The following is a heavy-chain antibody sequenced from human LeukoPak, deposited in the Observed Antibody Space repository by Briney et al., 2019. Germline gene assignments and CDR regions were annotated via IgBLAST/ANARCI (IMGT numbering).Heavy chain of an antibody. CDR2: INHSGST. CDR1: GGSFSGYY. D-gene: IGHD3-10*01. V-gene: IGHV4-34*01. Sequence: SETLSLTCAVYGGSFSGYYWSWIRQPPGKGLEWIGEINHSGSTNYNPSLKSRVTISVDTSENQFSLKLSSVTAADTAVYYCALSGRYYYGSGSLADVWGQGTTVTVSS. J-gene: IGHJ6*02. CDR3: ALSGRYYYGSGSLADV.